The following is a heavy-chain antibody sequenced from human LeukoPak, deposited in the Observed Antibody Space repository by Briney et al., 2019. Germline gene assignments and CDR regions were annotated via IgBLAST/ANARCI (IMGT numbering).Heavy chain of an antibody. V-gene: IGHV3-11*01. CDR1: GFTFSDYY. D-gene: IGHD5-18*01. Sequence: PGRSLRLSCAASGFTFSDYYLSWLRQAPGKGLEWVSYISGSGSTIYYADSVKGRFTISRDNAKSSLYLQMNSLRAEDTAVYYCAREVRRGYSYGSLYYYYAMDVWGQGTTVTVSS. J-gene: IGHJ6*02. CDR2: ISGSGSTI. CDR3: AREVRRGYSYGSLYYYYAMDV.